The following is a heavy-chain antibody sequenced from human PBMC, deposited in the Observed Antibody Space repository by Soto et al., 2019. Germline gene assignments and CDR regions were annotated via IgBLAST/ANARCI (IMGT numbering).Heavy chain of an antibody. CDR1: GGSISSGDYY. CDR2: ISYSGST. D-gene: IGHD4-4*01. Sequence: QVQLQESGPGLVKPSQTLSLTCTVSGGSISSGDYYWSWIRQHPGKGLEWIGYISYSGSTYYNPSLKSRVTKSVDTSKNQLSLKLSFVTAADTAVYYCARVTLVTPDWYFDLWGRGTLVTVSS. CDR3: ARVTLVTPDWYFDL. J-gene: IGHJ2*01. V-gene: IGHV4-30-4*01.